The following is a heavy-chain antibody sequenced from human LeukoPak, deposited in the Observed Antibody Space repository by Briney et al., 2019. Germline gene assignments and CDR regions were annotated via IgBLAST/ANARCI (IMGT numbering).Heavy chain of an antibody. CDR1: GFSFSSYA. CDR3: AKVEGRSNWDYYYYMDV. CDR2: ISGSGGST. J-gene: IGHJ6*03. D-gene: IGHD1-26*01. V-gene: IGHV3-23*01. Sequence: GGSLRLSCAASGFSFSSYAMSCVRQALGRGVEWVSAISGSGGSTYYADSVKGRFTISRDNSKNTLYLQMNSLRAEDTAVYYCAKVEGRSNWDYYYYMDVWGNGTTVTVSS.